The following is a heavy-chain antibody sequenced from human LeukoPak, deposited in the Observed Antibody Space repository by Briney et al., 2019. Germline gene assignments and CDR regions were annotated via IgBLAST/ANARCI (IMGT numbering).Heavy chain of an antibody. D-gene: IGHD5-24*01. J-gene: IGHJ4*02. Sequence: PGGSLRLSCAASGFTFSSYEMNWVRQAPGKGLEWVSVIYSGGTTYYADSVKGRLTISRDISKNTLSLQMNSLRAEDTAVYYCARGRRDGYNLGYWGQGTLVAVSS. CDR2: IYSGGTT. V-gene: IGHV3-53*01. CDR3: ARGRRDGYNLGY. CDR1: GFTFSSYE.